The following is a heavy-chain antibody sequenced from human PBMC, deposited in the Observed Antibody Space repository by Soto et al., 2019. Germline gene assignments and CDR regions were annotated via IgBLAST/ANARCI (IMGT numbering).Heavy chain of an antibody. CDR2: ISTYSTYI. V-gene: IGHV3-21*04. J-gene: IGHJ4*02. Sequence: GGSLRLACAASGFSFSTYSMNWVRQAPGKGLEWVSSISTYSTYIYDADSVKGRFTISRDNAKNSLYLQMNSLRAEDTAVYYCARALQLASYYFVYWGQGTLVTVSS. D-gene: IGHD6-13*01. CDR3: ARALQLASYYFVY. CDR1: GFSFSTYS.